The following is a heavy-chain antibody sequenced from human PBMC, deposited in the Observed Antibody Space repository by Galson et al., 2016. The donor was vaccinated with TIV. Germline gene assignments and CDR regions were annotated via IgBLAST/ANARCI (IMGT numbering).Heavy chain of an antibody. V-gene: IGHV4-34*01. Sequence: ETLSLTCAVYGGSLSGYYWSWIRQSPGKGLEWIGEINHRGITNYNPSLKGRVAISVDTSKNQYSLKVRSVTAADTAVYYCARYSNDEGDAYGFAYWGQGTLVTVSS. CDR2: INHRGIT. J-gene: IGHJ4*02. D-gene: IGHD1-1*01. CDR3: ARYSNDEGDAYGFAY. CDR1: GGSLSGYY.